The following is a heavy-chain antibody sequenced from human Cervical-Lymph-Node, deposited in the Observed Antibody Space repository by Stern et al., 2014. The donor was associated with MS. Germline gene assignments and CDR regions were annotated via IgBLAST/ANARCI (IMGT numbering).Heavy chain of an antibody. Sequence: QVQLQESGPGLVKPSETLSLTCTVSGGSISSYYWTWIRQPPGKGLEWIGYIYYSGSTNYNPSLKSRVTISVDTSKNQFSLKLSSVTAADTAVYYCASGSNSRTSDAFDIWGQGTMVTVSS. CDR3: ASGSNSRTSDAFDI. D-gene: IGHD1-26*01. CDR1: GGSISSYY. J-gene: IGHJ3*02. V-gene: IGHV4-59*01. CDR2: IYYSGST.